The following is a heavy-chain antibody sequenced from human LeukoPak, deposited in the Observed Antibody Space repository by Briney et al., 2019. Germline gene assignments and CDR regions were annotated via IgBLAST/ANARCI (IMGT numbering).Heavy chain of an antibody. V-gene: IGHV3-23*01. Sequence: PGGSLRLSCEASGFTFSSYGMSWVRQAPGKELEWVSSISDSGGNTYYADSVKGRFTISRDNSKNTLYVQMNNLRAEDTAVYYCARDRLRVAGGFDYRGQGTLVTVSS. CDR3: ARDRLRVAGGFDY. CDR1: GFTFSSYG. D-gene: IGHD3-10*01. CDR2: ISDSGGNT. J-gene: IGHJ4*02.